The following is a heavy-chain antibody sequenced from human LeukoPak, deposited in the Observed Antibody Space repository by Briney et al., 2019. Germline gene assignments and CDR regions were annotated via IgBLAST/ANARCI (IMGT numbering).Heavy chain of an antibody. V-gene: IGHV4-34*01. CDR2: INHSGST. CDR1: GGSFSGYY. CDR3: ARAVLHAFDI. J-gene: IGHJ3*02. D-gene: IGHD2-15*01. Sequence: SETLSLTCAVYGGSFSGYYGSWIRQPPGKGLEWIGEINHSGSTNYNPSLKSRVTISVDTSKNQFSLKLSSVTAADTAVYYCARAVLHAFDIWGQGTMVTVSS.